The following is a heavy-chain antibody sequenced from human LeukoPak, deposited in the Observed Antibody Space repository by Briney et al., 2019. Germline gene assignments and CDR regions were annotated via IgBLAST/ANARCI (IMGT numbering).Heavy chain of an antibody. V-gene: IGHV5-51*01. D-gene: IGHD2-15*01. CDR1: GYSFTSYW. CDR2: IYPGDSDT. CDR3: ARFPRGYCSGGSCYDGFDP. J-gene: IGHJ5*02. Sequence: GESLKISCKGSGYSFTSYWIGWVRRMPGKGLEWMGIIYPGDSDTRYSPSFQGQVTISADKSISTAYLQWSSLKASDTAMYYCARFPRGYCSGGSCYDGFDPWGQGTLVTVSS.